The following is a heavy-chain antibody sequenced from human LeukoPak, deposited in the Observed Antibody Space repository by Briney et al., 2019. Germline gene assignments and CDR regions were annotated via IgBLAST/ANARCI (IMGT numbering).Heavy chain of an antibody. CDR3: ARAYSSVVPYYYYYMDV. J-gene: IGHJ6*03. CDR2: IYYSGST. CDR1: GGSISSHY. V-gene: IGHV4-59*11. Sequence: SETLSLTCTVSGGSISSHYWSWIRQPPGEGLEWIGCIYYSGSTNYNPSLKSRVTISVDTSKNQFSLKLSSVTAADTAVYYCARAYSSVVPYYYYYMDVWGKGTTVTVSS. D-gene: IGHD6-25*01.